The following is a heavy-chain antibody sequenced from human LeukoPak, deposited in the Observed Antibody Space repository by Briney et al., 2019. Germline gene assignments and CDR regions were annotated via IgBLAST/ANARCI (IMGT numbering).Heavy chain of an antibody. J-gene: IGHJ4*02. V-gene: IGHV4-4*07. CDR1: GGSISSYY. CDR2: IYTSGST. CDR3: ARGGLYGSFNDY. D-gene: IGHD3-10*01. Sequence: SETMSLTCTVSGGSISSYYWSWIRQPAGKGLEWIGRIYTSGSTNYNPSLKSRVTMSVDTSKNQFSLKLSSVTAADTAVYYCARGGLYGSFNDYWGQGTLVTVSS.